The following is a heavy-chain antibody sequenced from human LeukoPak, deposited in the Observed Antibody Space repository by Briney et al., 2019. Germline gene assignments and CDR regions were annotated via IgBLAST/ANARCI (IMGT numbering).Heavy chain of an antibody. CDR2: ISWNSGSV. Sequence: GRSLRLSCAASGFTFDDYAMHWVRQAPGKGLEWVSGISWNSGSVGYADSVKGRFTISRDSAKNSLYLQMNSLRAEDTALYYCAKDFEVVITSLFDYWGQGTLVTVSS. D-gene: IGHD3-22*01. V-gene: IGHV3-9*01. J-gene: IGHJ4*02. CDR1: GFTFDDYA. CDR3: AKDFEVVITSLFDY.